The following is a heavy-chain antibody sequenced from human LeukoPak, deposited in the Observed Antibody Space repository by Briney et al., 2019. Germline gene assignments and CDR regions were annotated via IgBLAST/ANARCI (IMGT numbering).Heavy chain of an antibody. CDR2: IKQDGSEK. Sequence: GGSLRLSCAASGFTFSSYWMSWVRQAPGKGLEWMANIKQDGSEKYYVDSVKGRFTISRDNAKNSLYLQMNSLRAEDTAVYYCARGPLLLWFGELLRKGDAFDIWGQGTMVTVSS. CDR3: ARGPLLLWFGELLRKGDAFDI. CDR1: GFTFSSYW. D-gene: IGHD3-10*01. V-gene: IGHV3-7*03. J-gene: IGHJ3*02.